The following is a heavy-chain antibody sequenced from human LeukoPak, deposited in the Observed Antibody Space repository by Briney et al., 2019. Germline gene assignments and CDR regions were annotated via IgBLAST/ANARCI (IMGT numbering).Heavy chain of an antibody. Sequence: PGGSLRLSCAASGFTVSSNYMSWVRQAPGKGLEWVSYISSSGSTIYYADSVRGRFTISRDNAKDSLYLQMNSLRAEDTAVYYCARDPQFMDVWGQGTMVTVSS. V-gene: IGHV3-11*04. D-gene: IGHD5-24*01. CDR1: GFTVSSNY. CDR3: ARDPQFMDV. J-gene: IGHJ6*02. CDR2: ISSSGSTI.